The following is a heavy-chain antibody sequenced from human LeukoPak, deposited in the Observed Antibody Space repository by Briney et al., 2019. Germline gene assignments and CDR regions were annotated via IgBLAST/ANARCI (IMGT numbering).Heavy chain of an antibody. D-gene: IGHD5-24*01. J-gene: IGHJ4*02. CDR1: GFTFDEYA. CDR2: IYSGGST. Sequence: GGSLGLSCAASGFTFDEYAMHWVRQVPGKGLEWVSVIYSGGSTYYADSVKGRFTISRDSSKNTLYLQMNSLRAEDTAVYYCARARFGYNRGPFDYWGQGILVTVSS. V-gene: IGHV3-53*01. CDR3: ARARFGYNRGPFDY.